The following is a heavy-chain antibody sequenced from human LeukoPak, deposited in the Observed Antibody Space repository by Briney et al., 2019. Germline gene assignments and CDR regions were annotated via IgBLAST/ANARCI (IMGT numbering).Heavy chain of an antibody. CDR3: ALGDSSGYYYGFGY. CDR2: FDPEDGET. Sequence: GASVKVSCKVSGYTLTELSMHWVRQAPGKGLEWMGGFDPEDGETIYAQKFQGRVTMTEDTSTDTAYMEPSSLRSEDTAVYYCALGDSSGYYYGFGYWGQGTLVTVSS. D-gene: IGHD3-22*01. J-gene: IGHJ4*02. CDR1: GYTLTELS. V-gene: IGHV1-24*01.